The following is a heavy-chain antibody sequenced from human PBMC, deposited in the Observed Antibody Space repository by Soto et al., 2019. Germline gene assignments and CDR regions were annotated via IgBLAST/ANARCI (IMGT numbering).Heavy chain of an antibody. V-gene: IGHV1-2*02. CDR1: GYTFTGYY. CDR3: ARGHCSSTSCYTYYYYGMDV. Sequence: ASVKVSCKASGYTFTGYYMHWVRQAPGQGLEWMGWINPNSGGTNYAQKFQGRVTMTRDTSISTAYMELSRLRSDDTAVYYCARGHCSSTSCYTYYYYGMDVWGQGTTVTVSS. D-gene: IGHD2-2*02. CDR2: INPNSGGT. J-gene: IGHJ6*02.